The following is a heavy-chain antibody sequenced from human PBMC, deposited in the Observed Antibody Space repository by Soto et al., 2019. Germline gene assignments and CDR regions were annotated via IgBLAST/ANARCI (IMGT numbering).Heavy chain of an antibody. V-gene: IGHV3-53*01. J-gene: IGHJ6*02. D-gene: IGHD6-19*01. CDR1: GLSVSSNY. CDR3: TRAEPDSSGWYDFYYGMDV. CDR2: IYRAGTT. Sequence: GGSLRLSCAASGLSVSSNYMNWVRQAPGKGLEWVSVIYRAGTTYYADSVRGRFTISRDSSRNAVYLQMDSLRAEDTAVYFCTRAEPDSSGWYDFYYGMDVWGQGTPVTVSS.